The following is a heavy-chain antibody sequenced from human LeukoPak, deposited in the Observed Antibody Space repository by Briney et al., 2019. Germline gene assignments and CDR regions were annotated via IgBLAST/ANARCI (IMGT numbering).Heavy chain of an antibody. CDR1: GGSISNYY. D-gene: IGHD6-19*01. CDR3: ARHTTYGRSSGWYGTQQNAIDI. CDR2: IYYSGTT. J-gene: IGHJ3*02. V-gene: IGHV4-59*08. Sequence: SETLSLTCTVSGGSISNYYWNWIRQPPGKGLEWIGYIYYSGTTNYNPSLKSRVSMSVDTSKNQFSLKLSSVTAADTAVYYCARHTTYGRSSGWYGTQQNAIDIWGQGTMVTVSS.